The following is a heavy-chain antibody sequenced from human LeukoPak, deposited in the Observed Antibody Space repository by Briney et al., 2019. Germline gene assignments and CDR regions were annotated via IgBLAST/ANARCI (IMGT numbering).Heavy chain of an antibody. V-gene: IGHV4-38-2*02. D-gene: IGHD3-22*01. CDR3: AREDGDRTGPPREDGDYYDSDGSDY. Sequence: PSETLSLTCTVSGYSISSGYYWGWIRQPPGKGLEWIGSIYHSGSTYYNPSLKSRVTISGDTSKNQFSLKLSSVTAADTAVYYCAREDGDRTGPPREDGDYYDSDGSDYWGQGTLVTVSS. CDR2: IYHSGST. J-gene: IGHJ4*02. CDR1: GYSISSGYY.